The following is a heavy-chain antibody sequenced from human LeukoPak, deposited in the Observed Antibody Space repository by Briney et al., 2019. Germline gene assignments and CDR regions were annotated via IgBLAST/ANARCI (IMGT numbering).Heavy chain of an antibody. CDR3: ARGTRRIVVVPAAETNYNWFDP. Sequence: SETLSLTCTVSGGSISSYYWSWIRQPARKGLEWIGRIYTSGSTNYNPSLKSRVTMSVDTSKNQFSLKLSSVTAADTAVYYCARGTRRIVVVPAAETNYNWFDPWGQGTLVTVSS. CDR2: IYTSGST. J-gene: IGHJ5*02. CDR1: GGSISSYY. V-gene: IGHV4-4*07. D-gene: IGHD2-2*01.